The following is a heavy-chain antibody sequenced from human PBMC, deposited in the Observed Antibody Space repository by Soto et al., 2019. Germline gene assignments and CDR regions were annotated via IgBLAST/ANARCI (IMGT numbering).Heavy chain of an antibody. CDR3: AKDLGLGVIAGYPHDC. CDR2: ISVSGANT. Sequence: DVQLLDSGGGLVQPGGSLRLSCAASGFTFNNYAMSWVRQAPGKGLEWVSTISVSGANTYYADSVKGRFTISRDDSKNKLYLQMNRLGDEDTAVYYCAKDLGLGVIAGYPHDCWGQGTLVTVSS. V-gene: IGHV3-23*01. J-gene: IGHJ4*02. CDR1: GFTFNNYA. D-gene: IGHD3-9*01.